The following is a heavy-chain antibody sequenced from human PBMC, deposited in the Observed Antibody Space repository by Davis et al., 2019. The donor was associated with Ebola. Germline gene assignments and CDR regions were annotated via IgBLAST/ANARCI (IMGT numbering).Heavy chain of an antibody. J-gene: IGHJ5*02. CDR3: AAAGPQERIAAADPNWFDP. V-gene: IGHV1-46*03. D-gene: IGHD6-13*01. CDR2: INPRGGST. Sequence: ASVKVSCKASGYTFTSYYMHWVRQAPGQGLEWMGIINPRGGSTSYAQKFQGRVTMTTDTSTSTAYMELSSLRSEDTAVYYCAAAGPQERIAAADPNWFDPWGQGTLVTVSS. CDR1: GYTFTSYY.